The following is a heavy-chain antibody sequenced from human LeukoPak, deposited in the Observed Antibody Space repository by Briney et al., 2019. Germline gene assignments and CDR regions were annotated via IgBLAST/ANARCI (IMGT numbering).Heavy chain of an antibody. V-gene: IGHV3-30*01. CDR1: GFTFSSYA. CDR2: ISYDGSNK. Sequence: GGSLRLSCAASGFTFSSYAMHWVRQAPGKGLEWVAVISYDGSNKYYADSVKGRFTISRDNSKKTLYLQMNSLRAEDTAVYYCARDGGYCSGGSCYSSMHYYYYYYMDVWGKGTTVTVSS. J-gene: IGHJ6*03. D-gene: IGHD2-15*01. CDR3: ARDGGYCSGGSCYSSMHYYYYYYMDV.